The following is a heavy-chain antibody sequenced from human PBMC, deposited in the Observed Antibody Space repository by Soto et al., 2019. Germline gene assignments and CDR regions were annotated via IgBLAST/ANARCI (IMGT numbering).Heavy chain of an antibody. CDR1: GYTLTELS. CDR3: ATDAYYDSSGYNDY. V-gene: IGHV1-24*01. J-gene: IGHJ4*02. D-gene: IGHD3-22*01. CDR2: FDPEDGET. Sequence: ASVKVSCKVSGYTLTELSMHWVRQAPGKGLEWMGGFDPEDGETIYAQKFQGRVAMTEDTSTDTAYMELSSLRSEDTAVYYCATDAYYDSSGYNDYWGQGTLVTVSS.